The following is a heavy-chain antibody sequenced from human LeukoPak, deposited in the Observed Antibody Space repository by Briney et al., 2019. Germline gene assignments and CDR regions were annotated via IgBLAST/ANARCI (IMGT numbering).Heavy chain of an antibody. D-gene: IGHD2-2*02. CDR1: GGIFSSYA. J-gene: IGHJ6*03. V-gene: IGHV1-69*05. Sequence: ASVKVSCKASGGIFSSYAISWVRQAPGQGLEWMGGIIPIFGTANYAQKFQGRVTITTDESTSTAYMELSSLRSEDTAVYYCASSDIVVVPAAIPLGYMDVWGKGTTVTVSS. CDR3: ASSDIVVVPAAIPLGYMDV. CDR2: IIPIFGTA.